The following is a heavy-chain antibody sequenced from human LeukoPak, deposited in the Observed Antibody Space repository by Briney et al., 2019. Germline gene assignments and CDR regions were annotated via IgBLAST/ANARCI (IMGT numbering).Heavy chain of an antibody. CDR1: GDTFTGYG. J-gene: IGHJ5*02. V-gene: IGHV1-18*01. CDR3: ARESHVPYYDILTGYYNYWFDP. Sequence: ASVKVSCKGSGDTFTGYGISWVRQAPGEGLEWMGWISAYNGNTNYAQKLQGRVTMTTDTSTSTAYMALTSLRSDDTAVYYCARESHVPYYDILTGYYNYWFDPWGQGTLVTVSS. D-gene: IGHD3-9*01. CDR2: ISAYNGNT.